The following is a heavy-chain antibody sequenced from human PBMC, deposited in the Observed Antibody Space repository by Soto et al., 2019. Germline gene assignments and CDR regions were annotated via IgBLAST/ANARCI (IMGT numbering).Heavy chain of an antibody. Sequence: PSETLSLTCAVSGVSISSSNSWSWVRQPPGKGLEWIGEIYHSGSTNYNPSLKSRVTISVDKPKNQFSLNLNSVTAADTAVYYCALSSGASFYWGQGTLVTVSS. CDR1: GVSISSSNS. CDR3: ALSSGASFY. V-gene: IGHV4-4*02. CDR2: IYHSGST. J-gene: IGHJ4*02. D-gene: IGHD2-15*01.